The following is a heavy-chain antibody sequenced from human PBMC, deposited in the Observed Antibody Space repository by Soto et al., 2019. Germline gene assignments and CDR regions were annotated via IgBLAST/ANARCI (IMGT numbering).Heavy chain of an antibody. V-gene: IGHV3-30*18. CDR1: GFTFSSYG. Sequence: QVQLVESGGGVVQPGRSLSLSCAASGFTFSSYGMHWVRQAPGKGLEWGAVISYDGSNKYYADSVKGRFTISRDNPKNTLYRQMNSLRAEDTAGYYCAKDQGYDYYYGMDVWGQGTTVTVSS. CDR2: ISYDGSNK. D-gene: IGHD3-3*01. J-gene: IGHJ6*02. CDR3: AKDQGYDYYYGMDV.